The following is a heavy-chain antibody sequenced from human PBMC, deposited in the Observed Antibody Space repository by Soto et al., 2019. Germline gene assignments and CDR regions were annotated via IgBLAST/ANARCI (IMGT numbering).Heavy chain of an antibody. V-gene: IGHV3-30*14. Sequence: QVKLVESGGGVVQPGGSLRLSCVASGFTFSTYSIHWVRQAPGRGLEWLTIISYDGMNKYYADSVKGRITISRDNSRNTVFLQMNSLRTEDTAVYYCARDPDTSGSYRYYFDNWGQGTLVTVSS. J-gene: IGHJ4*02. CDR3: ARDPDTSGSYRYYFDN. CDR2: ISYDGMNK. CDR1: GFTFSTYS. D-gene: IGHD1-26*01.